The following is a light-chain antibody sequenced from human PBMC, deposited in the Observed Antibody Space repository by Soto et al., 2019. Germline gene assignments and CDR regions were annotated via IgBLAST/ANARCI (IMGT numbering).Light chain of an antibody. CDR2: DAS. V-gene: IGKV1-39*01. CDR1: QTISTF. CDR3: QQTYSTFVS. J-gene: IGKJ4*01. Sequence: DIQMTQSPSSLSASVGDRVTITCRSSQTISTFLHWFQQKPGKAPNLLIYDASSLQSGVTSRFSGSGSGTDFTLTISSLQPEDFGTYYCQQTYSTFVSFGGGTKVDIK.